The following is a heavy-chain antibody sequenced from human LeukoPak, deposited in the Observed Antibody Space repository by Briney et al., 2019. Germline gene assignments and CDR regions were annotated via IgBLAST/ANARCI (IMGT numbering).Heavy chain of an antibody. CDR3: ARYCSSTSCSPQDYGMDV. CDR1: RYTFTSYY. J-gene: IGHJ6*02. Sequence: ASVKVSCKASRYTFTSYYMHWVRQAPGQGLEWMGIINPSGGSTSYAQKFQGRVTMTRDTSTSTVYMELSSLRSEDTAVYYCARYCSSTSCSPQDYGMDVWGQGTTVTVSS. CDR2: INPSGGST. D-gene: IGHD2-2*01. V-gene: IGHV1-46*01.